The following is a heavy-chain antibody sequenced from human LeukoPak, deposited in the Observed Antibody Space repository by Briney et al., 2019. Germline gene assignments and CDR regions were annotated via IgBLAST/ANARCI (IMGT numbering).Heavy chain of an antibody. V-gene: IGHV1-18*01. Sequence: GASVKVSCKASGYTFTSYGISWVRQAPGQGLEWMGWISAYNGNTNYAQKLQGRVTMTTDTSTSTAYMELRSLRSDDTAVYYCALVTYYYDISGYLDYWGQGTLVTVSS. CDR3: ALVTYYYDISGYLDY. J-gene: IGHJ4*02. CDR1: GYTFTSYG. D-gene: IGHD3-22*01. CDR2: ISAYNGNT.